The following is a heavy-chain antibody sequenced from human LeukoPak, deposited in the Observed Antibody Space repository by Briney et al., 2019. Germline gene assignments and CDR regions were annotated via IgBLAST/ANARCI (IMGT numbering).Heavy chain of an antibody. J-gene: IGHJ4*02. D-gene: IGHD2-21*02. CDR3: ARGETAVTSYLHF. CDR2: LSTSSSTI. CDR1: GFIFSNYA. V-gene: IGHV3-48*02. Sequence: GVSPRLSCAASGFIFSNYAMNWVPQAPGKGLEWISYLSTSSSTIYYADPVKGRYTISRDNAKNSLYLQKNSLTEEDTAVYYCARGETAVTSYLHFRGQGTLVTVSS.